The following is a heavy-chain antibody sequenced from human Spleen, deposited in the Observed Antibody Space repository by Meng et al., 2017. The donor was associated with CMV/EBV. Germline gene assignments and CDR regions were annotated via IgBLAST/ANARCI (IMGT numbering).Heavy chain of an antibody. V-gene: IGHV3-7*01. J-gene: IGHJ4*02. Sequence: GGSLRLSCVASGFTFSGNWMSWVRQAPGKGLEWVANIKKDGSEKYYVDSVKGRFTISRDNSKNSLYLQMNSLRAEDTAVYYCATLGPSGWYAYIDHWGQGTPVTVSS. CDR2: IKKDGSEK. D-gene: IGHD6-19*01. CDR1: GFTFSGNW. CDR3: ATLGPSGWYAYIDH.